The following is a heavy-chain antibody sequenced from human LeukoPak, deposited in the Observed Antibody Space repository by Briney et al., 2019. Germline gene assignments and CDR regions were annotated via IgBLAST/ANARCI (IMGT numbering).Heavy chain of an antibody. CDR3: VHHRWFGEFSCFDP. D-gene: IGHD3-10*01. CDR2: FDPEDDER. Sequence: ASVKVSCKVSGYTLTELSMDWVRQAPGKGLEWMGGFDPEDDERTYAQRFQGRVTMTEDTSTDTAYMELSSLTFEDTAVYYCVHHRWFGEFSCFDPWGQGTLVTVSS. J-gene: IGHJ5*02. CDR1: GYTLTELS. V-gene: IGHV1-24*01.